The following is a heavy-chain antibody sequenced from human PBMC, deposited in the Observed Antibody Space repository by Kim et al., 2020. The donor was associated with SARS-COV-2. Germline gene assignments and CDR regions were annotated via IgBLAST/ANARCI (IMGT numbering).Heavy chain of an antibody. CDR2: IKSKTDGGTT. CDR3: TTQWVTMVRGVITTHHDY. J-gene: IGHJ4*02. V-gene: IGHV3-15*01. Sequence: GGSLRLSCAASGFTFSNAWMSWVRQAPGKGLEWVGRIKSKTDGGTTDYAAPVKGRFTISRDDSKNTLYLQMNSLKTEDTAVYYCTTQWVTMVRGVITTHHDYWGQGTLVTVSS. D-gene: IGHD3-10*01. CDR1: GFTFSNAW.